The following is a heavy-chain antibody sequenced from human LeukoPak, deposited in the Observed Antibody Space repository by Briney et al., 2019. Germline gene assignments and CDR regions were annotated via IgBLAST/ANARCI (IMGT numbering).Heavy chain of an antibody. CDR1: GFTFRGNS. J-gene: IGHJ4*02. CDR2: ISSSSSYI. D-gene: IGHD6-13*01. Sequence: GGSLRLSCGAPGFTFRGNSIEWFRQAPGKGLEWVSSISSSSSYIYYADSVKGRFTISRDNAKNLLYLQMNSLSAEDTAVYSCARYSDTACSSRWYSTSFDYWGQGTLVTVSS. CDR3: ARYSDTACSSRWYSTSFDY. V-gene: IGHV3-21*06.